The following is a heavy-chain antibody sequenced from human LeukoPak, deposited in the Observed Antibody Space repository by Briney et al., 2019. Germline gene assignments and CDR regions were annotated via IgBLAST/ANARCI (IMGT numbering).Heavy chain of an antibody. J-gene: IGHJ4*02. CDR3: ARGVGNYRYYFDF. CDR1: GFTFSNYW. D-gene: IGHD3-22*01. Sequence: GGSLRLSCAASGFTFSNYWMHWVRQAPGKGLVWVSRINSDGSNTNYADSVKGRFTISRDNAKNTLYLQMNSLRAEDTAVYYCARGVGNYRYYFDFWGQGTLVTVSS. V-gene: IGHV3-74*01. CDR2: INSDGSNT.